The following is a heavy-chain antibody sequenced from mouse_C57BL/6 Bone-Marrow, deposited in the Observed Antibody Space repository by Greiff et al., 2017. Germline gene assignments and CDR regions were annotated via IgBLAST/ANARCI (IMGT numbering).Heavy chain of an antibody. CDR1: GYTFTSYW. D-gene: IGHD2-3*01. CDR3: ARDGYYPAWFAY. J-gene: IGHJ3*01. Sequence: QVQLQQPGAELVKPGASVKLSCKASGYTFTSYWMQWVKQRPGQGLEWIGEIDPSDSYTNSNQKFKGKATLTVDTSSSTAYMQLSSLTSEDSAVYYCARDGYYPAWFAYWGQGTLVTVSA. CDR2: IDPSDSYT. V-gene: IGHV1-50*01.